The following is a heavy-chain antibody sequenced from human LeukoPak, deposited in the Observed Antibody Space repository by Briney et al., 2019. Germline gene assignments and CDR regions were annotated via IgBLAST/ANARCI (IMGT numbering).Heavy chain of an antibody. CDR1: GFIFSSYP. CDR2: ISGTAENT. CDR3: ANQRGGF. J-gene: IGHJ4*02. V-gene: IGHV3-23*01. D-gene: IGHD3-10*01. Sequence: GGSLRLSCAASGFIFSSYPMSWVRQAPGKGLEWVSAISGTAENTYYADSVKGRFSISRDNSRNTVHLQMNSLRPEDTAVYYCANQRGGFWGQGTLVTVS.